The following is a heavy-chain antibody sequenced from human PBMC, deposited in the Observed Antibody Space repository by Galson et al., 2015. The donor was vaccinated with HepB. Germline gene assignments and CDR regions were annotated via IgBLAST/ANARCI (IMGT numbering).Heavy chain of an antibody. CDR2: ISYDGGSK. CDR3: ARIQHTQYRSGWPWLDY. V-gene: IGHV3-30-3*01. Sequence: SLRLSCAASGGTFCSYAMHWGRQAPGEGLEGGAGISYDGGSKYYADSVKGRFTISRDNSKNTLYLQMNSLIADETAVDYYARIQHTQYRSGWPWLDYWGQGTLVTVSS. D-gene: IGHD6-19*01. CDR1: GGTFCSYA. J-gene: IGHJ4*02.